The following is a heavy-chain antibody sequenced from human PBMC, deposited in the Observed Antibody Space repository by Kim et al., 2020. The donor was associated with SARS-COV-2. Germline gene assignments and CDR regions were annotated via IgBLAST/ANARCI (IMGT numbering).Heavy chain of an antibody. V-gene: IGHV3-30*02. CDR3: AKQLNVPFSGYVCDV. CDR1: GFTFYTSG. D-gene: IGHD3-10*02. CDR2: VGRDGTNE. Sequence: GGSLRLSCVASGFTFYTSGLQWVRQAPGKGLEWVAFVGRDGTNENYADSVRGRFTISRDDARKSLILQMDILRVEDTAIYYCAKQLNVPFSGYVCDVWGQGTVVTVSS. J-gene: IGHJ3*01.